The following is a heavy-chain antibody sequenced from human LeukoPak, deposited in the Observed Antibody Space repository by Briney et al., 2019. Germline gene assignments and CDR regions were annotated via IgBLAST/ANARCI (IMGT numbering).Heavy chain of an antibody. CDR1: GYKFKTFG. D-gene: IGHD4-11*01. V-gene: IGHV1-18*01. J-gene: IGHJ4*02. CDR2: IRADKGKT. Sequence: ASVKVSCKTSGYKFKTFGISWVRQAPGQGLEWMGWIRADKGKTDYAQKFQDRVTLTIDTSTSTAYMELRSLTSDDTATYYCARVRSNSDFWGQGTLVTVS. CDR3: ARVRSNSDF.